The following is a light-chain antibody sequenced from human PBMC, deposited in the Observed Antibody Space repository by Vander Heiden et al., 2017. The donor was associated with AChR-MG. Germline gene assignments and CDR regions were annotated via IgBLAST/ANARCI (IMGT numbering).Light chain of an antibody. V-gene: IGLV1-40*01. J-gene: IGLJ2*01. CDR1: SSNIGADFA. CDR2: GNN. Sequence: QSVLTQPPSVSEAPGQGVIISCTGNSSNIGADFAVHWYQHVPETAPKLLIYGNNNRPSGVPDRFPGSKSGTSASLAITGLQAEDEADYYCQSYDSSLSGLVFGGGTKLTVL. CDR3: QSYDSSLSGLV.